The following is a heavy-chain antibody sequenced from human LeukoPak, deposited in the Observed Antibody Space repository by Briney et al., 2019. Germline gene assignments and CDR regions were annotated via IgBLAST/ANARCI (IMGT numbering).Heavy chain of an antibody. V-gene: IGHV3-23*01. J-gene: IGHJ5*02. D-gene: IGHD3-22*01. Sequence: PGRSLRLSCAASGFTFSTYAMSCVRQDPGKGLEWVSSISDSGPDTYYAASVKGPFTTSKDNSKNTLYLQMSSLRVEDTAVYYCARESYYYDSSDYYSWFDPWGQGTLVTVSS. CDR3: ARESYYYDSSDYYSWFDP. CDR2: ISDSGPDT. CDR1: GFTFSTYA.